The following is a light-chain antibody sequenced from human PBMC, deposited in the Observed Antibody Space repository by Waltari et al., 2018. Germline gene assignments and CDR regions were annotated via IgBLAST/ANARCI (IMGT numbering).Light chain of an antibody. CDR1: SSNLGAGYD. Sequence: QSVLTQPPSVSGAPGQRVTLSCPGSSSNLGAGYDVLWYQQLPGTAPKLVIYVNSKRPSGVPDRFSGSKSGTSASLAITGLQAEDEADYYCQSYDSSLSGYVFGTGTKVTVL. V-gene: IGLV1-40*01. J-gene: IGLJ1*01. CDR3: QSYDSSLSGYV. CDR2: VNS.